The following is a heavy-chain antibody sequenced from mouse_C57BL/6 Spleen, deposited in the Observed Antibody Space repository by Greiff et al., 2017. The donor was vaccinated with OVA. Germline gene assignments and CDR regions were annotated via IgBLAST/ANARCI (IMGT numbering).Heavy chain of an antibody. CDR3: AREQLRLQDAMDY. Sequence: EVKLMESGGGLVKPGGSLKLSCAASGFTFSSYAMSWVRQTPEKRLEWVATISDGGSYTYYPDNVKGRFTISRDNAKNNLYLQMSHLKSEDTAMYYCAREQLRLQDAMDYWGQGTSVTVSS. D-gene: IGHD3-2*02. CDR2: ISDGGSYT. CDR1: GFTFSSYA. J-gene: IGHJ4*01. V-gene: IGHV5-4*01.